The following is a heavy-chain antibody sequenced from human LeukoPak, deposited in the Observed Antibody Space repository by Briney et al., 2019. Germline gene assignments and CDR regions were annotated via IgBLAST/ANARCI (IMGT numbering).Heavy chain of an antibody. CDR3: ARVGDYALKD. Sequence: SETLSLTCTVSGGSISSSSYYWGWIRQPPGKGLEWIGSIYYSGSTYYNPSLKSRVTISVDTSKNQFSLKLSSVTAADTAVYYCARVGDYALKDWGQGTLVTVSS. D-gene: IGHD3-16*01. CDR2: IYYSGST. J-gene: IGHJ4*02. CDR1: GGSISSSSYY. V-gene: IGHV4-39*01.